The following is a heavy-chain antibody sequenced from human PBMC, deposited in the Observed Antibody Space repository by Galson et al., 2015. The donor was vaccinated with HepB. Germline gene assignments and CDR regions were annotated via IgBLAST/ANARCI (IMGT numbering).Heavy chain of an antibody. Sequence: SLRLSCAASGFTFSSYGMHWVRQAPGKGLEWVAVIWYDGSNKYYADSVKGRFTISRDNSKNTLYLQMNSLRAEDTAVYYCAKDVRLAHYGMDVWGQGTTVAVSS. V-gene: IGHV3-33*06. CDR1: GFTFSSYG. CDR3: AKDVRLAHYGMDV. J-gene: IGHJ6*02. CDR2: IWYDGSNK.